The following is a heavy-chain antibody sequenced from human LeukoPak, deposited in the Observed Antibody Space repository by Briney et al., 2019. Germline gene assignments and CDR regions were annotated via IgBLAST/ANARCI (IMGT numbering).Heavy chain of an antibody. D-gene: IGHD3-10*01. CDR1: GGTFSSYA. CDR2: IIPIFGTA. J-gene: IGHJ3*02. Sequence: ASVKVSCKASGGTFSSYAISWARQAPGQGLEWMGGIIPIFGTANYAQKFQGRVTITADESTSTAYMELSSLRSEDTAVYYCARARGSGSYYAAFDIWGQGTMVTVSS. V-gene: IGHV1-69*01. CDR3: ARARGSGSYYAAFDI.